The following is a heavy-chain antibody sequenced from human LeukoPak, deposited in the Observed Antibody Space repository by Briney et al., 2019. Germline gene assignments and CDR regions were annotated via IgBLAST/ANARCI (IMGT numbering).Heavy chain of an antibody. J-gene: IGHJ3*02. Sequence: PGGSLRLSCAASGFTFDDYAMDWVRQAPGKSLEWVSGISWSSGSIGYADSVKGRFTISRDNAKNSLYLQMNSLRVEDTALYYCAKMSSSWGDAFDIWGQGTMVIVSS. CDR3: AKMSSSWGDAFDI. D-gene: IGHD6-13*01. V-gene: IGHV3-9*01. CDR2: ISWSSGSI. CDR1: GFTFDDYA.